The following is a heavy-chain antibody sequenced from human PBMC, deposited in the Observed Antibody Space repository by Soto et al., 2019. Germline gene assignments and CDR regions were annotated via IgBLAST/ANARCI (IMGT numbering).Heavy chain of an antibody. Sequence: QVQLVQSGAEVKKPGASVKVSCKASGYTFTSYYMHWVRQAPGQGLEWMGIINPSGGSTSYAQKFQGRVTMTRDTSTSTVYMELSSLRSEDTAVYYCARDPSRGELLGWDYYYYYGMDVWGQGTTVTVSS. D-gene: IGHD1-26*01. CDR3: ARDPSRGELLGWDYYYYYGMDV. J-gene: IGHJ6*02. CDR1: GYTFTSYY. V-gene: IGHV1-46*01. CDR2: INPSGGST.